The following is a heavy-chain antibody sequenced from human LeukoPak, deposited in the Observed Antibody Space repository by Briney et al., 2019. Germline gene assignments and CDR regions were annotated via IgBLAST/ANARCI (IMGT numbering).Heavy chain of an antibody. Sequence: GGSLRLSCVASGFTFSSYEMNWVRQAPGKGLEWVSYISNSGSTIYYADSVKGRFTISRDNAKNSLYLQMNSLRAEDTAVYYCAKTYCGGDCYFDYWGQGTLVTVSS. CDR3: AKTYCGGDCYFDY. J-gene: IGHJ4*02. CDR1: GFTFSSYE. CDR2: ISNSGSTI. D-gene: IGHD2-21*02. V-gene: IGHV3-48*03.